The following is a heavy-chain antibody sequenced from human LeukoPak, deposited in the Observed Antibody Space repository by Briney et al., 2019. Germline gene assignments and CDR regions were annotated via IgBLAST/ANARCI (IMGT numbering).Heavy chain of an antibody. Sequence: SETLSLTCTVSGGSISSSSYYWGWVRQPPGEGLEWIASIYYSGSTYYNPSLKSRVTISVDTSKNQFSLKLSSVTAADTAVYYCARALDSRGGFDPWGQGTLVTVSS. J-gene: IGHJ5*02. CDR3: ARALDSRGGFDP. V-gene: IGHV4-39*07. CDR2: IYYSGST. CDR1: GGSISSSSYY. D-gene: IGHD3-22*01.